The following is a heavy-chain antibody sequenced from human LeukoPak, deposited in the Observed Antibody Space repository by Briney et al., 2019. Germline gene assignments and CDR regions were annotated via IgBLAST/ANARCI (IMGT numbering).Heavy chain of an antibody. CDR2: IYSGGST. Sequence: GGSLRLSCAASGFTVSSNYMSWVRQAPGKGLEWVSVIYSGGSTYYADSVKGRFTISRDNSKNTLYLQMNSLRAEDTAVYYCAKAPYYYDSSGYLADYWGQGTLVTVSS. CDR1: GFTVSSNY. D-gene: IGHD3-22*01. J-gene: IGHJ4*02. V-gene: IGHV3-66*01. CDR3: AKAPYYYDSSGYLADY.